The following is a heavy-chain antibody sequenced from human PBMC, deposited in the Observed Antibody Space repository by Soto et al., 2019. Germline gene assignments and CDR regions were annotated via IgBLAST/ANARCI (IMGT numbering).Heavy chain of an antibody. V-gene: IGHV4-59*01. Sequence: SETLSLTCSVSGGSISSYYLSWIRQPPGKGLEWIGYIFYSRSTNYNPSLKSRVTMSIDTSKNQFSLKLSSVTAADTAVYYCARVTINVSTYYFDYWGQGTLVTVSS. J-gene: IGHJ4*02. CDR2: IFYSRST. CDR1: GGSISSYY. CDR3: ARVTINVSTYYFDY.